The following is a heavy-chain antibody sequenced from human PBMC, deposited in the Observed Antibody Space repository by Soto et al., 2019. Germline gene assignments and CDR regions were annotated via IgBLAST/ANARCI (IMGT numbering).Heavy chain of an antibody. CDR2: IYYTGST. CDR1: GGSIYTGGFY. V-gene: IGHV4-31*03. Sequence: SETLSLTCTVSGGSIYTGGFYWSWIRQLPGKGLEWLGYIYYTGSTQYTPSLKSRLSISTDTSDNQFSLRLNSVTAADTAVYYCATSLVTSRARVDYWGQGTPVTV. CDR3: ATSLVTSRARVDY. D-gene: IGHD1-26*01. J-gene: IGHJ4*02.